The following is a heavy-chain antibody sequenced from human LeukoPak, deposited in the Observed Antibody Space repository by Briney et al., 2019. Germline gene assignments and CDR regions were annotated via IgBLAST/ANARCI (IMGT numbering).Heavy chain of an antibody. V-gene: IGHV3-33*06. J-gene: IGHJ6*02. Sequence: AGSLTLSCAASGFTFSSYSMHWVRQGPGKGLEWVAIIWYDESNKYYADSVKGRFTISRDNSKNTLYMQMNSLRAEDTAVYYCAKEGRGYSRYDLMLYYGMDVWGQGTTVTVSS. D-gene: IGHD5-12*01. CDR3: AKEGRGYSRYDLMLYYGMDV. CDR1: GFTFSSYS. CDR2: IWYDESNK.